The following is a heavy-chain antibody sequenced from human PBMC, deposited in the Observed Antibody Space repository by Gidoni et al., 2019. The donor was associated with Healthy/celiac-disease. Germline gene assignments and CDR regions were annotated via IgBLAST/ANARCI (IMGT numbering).Heavy chain of an antibody. Sequence: QITLKESGPTLVKPTQTLTLTCTFSGFSLSTSGVGVGWIRQPPGKALEWLALIYWDDDKRYSPSLKSRLTITKDTSKNQVVLTMTNMDPVDTATYYCAHSPNRNYGDYYDAFDIWGQGTMVTVSS. CDR3: AHSPNRNYGDYYDAFDI. D-gene: IGHD4-17*01. CDR1: GFSLSTSGVG. V-gene: IGHV2-5*02. J-gene: IGHJ3*02. CDR2: IYWDDDK.